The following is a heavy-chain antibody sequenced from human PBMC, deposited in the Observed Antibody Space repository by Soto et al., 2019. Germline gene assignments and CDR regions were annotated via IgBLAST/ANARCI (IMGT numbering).Heavy chain of an antibody. Sequence: PGGSLRLSCAASGFTFSSYSMNWVRQAPGKGLEWVSSISSSSSYIYYADSVKGRFTISRDNSKNTLYLQMNSLRAEDTAVYYCAKDQGYDFLSGYYSYYYYGIDVRAQRTTVTGSS. D-gene: IGHD3-3*01. V-gene: IGHV3-21*01. CDR1: GFTFSSYS. CDR2: ISSSSSYI. CDR3: AKDQGYDFLSGYYSYYYYGIDV. J-gene: IGHJ6*02.